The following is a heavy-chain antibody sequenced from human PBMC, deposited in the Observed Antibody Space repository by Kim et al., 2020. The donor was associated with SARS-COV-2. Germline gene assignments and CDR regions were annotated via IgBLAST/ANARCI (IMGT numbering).Heavy chain of an antibody. Sequence: KQDGSEKYYVDSVKGRFTVSRDNAENSRYLQMNSLRAEDTAVYYCSRDLDVWGKGAAVTVSS. CDR2: KQDGSEK. J-gene: IGHJ6*04. CDR3: SRDLDV. V-gene: IGHV3-7*01.